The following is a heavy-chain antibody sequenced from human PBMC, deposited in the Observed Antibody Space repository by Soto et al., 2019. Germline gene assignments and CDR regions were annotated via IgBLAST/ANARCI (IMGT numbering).Heavy chain of an antibody. Sequence: QVQLVQSGAELRKPGSSVKVSCKASGGTFSDSTINWVRQAPGQRLEWMGGIIPIFDTANYAEKFQGRDTITADESTSTSFMEVSSLRSEDTAVYYCARNGTLTGYSYGMDVWGQGTMVTVSS. D-gene: IGHD1-1*01. CDR3: ARNGTLTGYSYGMDV. V-gene: IGHV1-69*01. CDR2: IIPIFDTA. J-gene: IGHJ6*02. CDR1: GGTFSDST.